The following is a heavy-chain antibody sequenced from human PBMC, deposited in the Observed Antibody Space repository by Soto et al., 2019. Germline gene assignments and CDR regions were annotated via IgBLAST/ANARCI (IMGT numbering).Heavy chain of an antibody. CDR3: AREGSSSLYYYYMDV. Sequence: GESLRLSCAASGFTFSSYSMNWVRQAPGKGLEWVSSISSSSSYIYYEDSVKGRFTISRDNAKNSLYLQMNSLRAEDTAVYYCAREGSSSLYYYYMDVWGKGTTVTVSS. V-gene: IGHV3-21*01. D-gene: IGHD6-13*01. J-gene: IGHJ6*03. CDR2: ISSSSSYI. CDR1: GFTFSSYS.